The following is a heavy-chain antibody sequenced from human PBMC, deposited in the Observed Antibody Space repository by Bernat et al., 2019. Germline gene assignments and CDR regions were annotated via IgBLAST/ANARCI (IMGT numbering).Heavy chain of an antibody. CDR1: GFTFGNAW. CDR2: IKSKTDGETT. D-gene: IGHD3-3*01. J-gene: IGHJ1*01. V-gene: IGHV3-15*01. CDR3: TPDTDYDFWTTSAM. Sequence: EVKLVESGGGLIAPGGSHRLSCVASGFTFGNAWMNWIRQAPGKGLEWVGRIKSKTDGETTDFAASVKGRFSISRDDSKDTLDLEMNSLQTQDTAVYYCTPDTDYDFWTTSAMRGQGALVTVSS.